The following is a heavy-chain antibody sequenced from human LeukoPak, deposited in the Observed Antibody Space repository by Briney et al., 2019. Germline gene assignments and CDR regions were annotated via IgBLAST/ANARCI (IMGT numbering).Heavy chain of an antibody. CDR1: GFTFSGYS. V-gene: IGHV3-21*01. CDR3: ARGSLLWFGELPFDP. Sequence: GSLRLSCAASGFTFSGYSMSWVRQAPGKGLEWVSSISTTSSYIYYADSVKGRFTISRDNAKHSLWLQMDSLRAEDTAVYYCARGSLLWFGELPFDPWGQGTLVTVSS. CDR2: ISTTSSYI. D-gene: IGHD3-10*01. J-gene: IGHJ5*02.